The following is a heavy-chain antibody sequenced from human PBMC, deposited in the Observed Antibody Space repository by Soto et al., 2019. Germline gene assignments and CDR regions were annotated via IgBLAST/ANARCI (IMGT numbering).Heavy chain of an antibody. J-gene: IGHJ4*02. CDR1: GGSISSSSYY. Sequence: QLRLQEAGPGLVKPSETLSLTCTVSGGSISSSSYYWGWIRQPPGKGPEWIGAIYYNGNTYYNPSLKSRVTMSVDTSKNQFSLKLSSAPAADTAMYYCARQTGVFGHYFDYWGQGTLVTVSS. D-gene: IGHD3-16*01. V-gene: IGHV4-39*01. CDR3: ARQTGVFGHYFDY. CDR2: IYYNGNT.